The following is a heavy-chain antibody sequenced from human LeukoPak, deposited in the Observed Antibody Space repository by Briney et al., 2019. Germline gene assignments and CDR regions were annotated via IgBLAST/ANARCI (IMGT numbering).Heavy chain of an antibody. CDR1: GFTFSDYY. Sequence: GGSLRLSCAASGFTFSDYYMSWIRQAPGKGLEWVSYISSSGSTIYYADSVKGRFTISRDNAKNSLYLQMNSLRAEDTAVYYCATPFGYGSGRRLDAFDIWGQGTMVTVSS. J-gene: IGHJ3*02. D-gene: IGHD3-10*01. CDR2: ISSSGSTI. CDR3: ATPFGYGSGRRLDAFDI. V-gene: IGHV3-11*01.